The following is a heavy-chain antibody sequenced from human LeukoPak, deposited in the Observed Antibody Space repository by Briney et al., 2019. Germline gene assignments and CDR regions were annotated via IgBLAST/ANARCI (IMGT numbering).Heavy chain of an antibody. CDR1: GFTFSSYA. Sequence: PGGSLRLSCAASGFTFSSYAMSWVRQAPGKGLEWVSAISGSGGSTYYADSVKGRVTISRDNSKNTLYLQMNSLRAEDTAVYYCAKERITMVRGVIGPDAFDIWGQGTMVTVSS. J-gene: IGHJ3*02. V-gene: IGHV3-23*01. CDR2: ISGSGGST. CDR3: AKERITMVRGVIGPDAFDI. D-gene: IGHD3-10*01.